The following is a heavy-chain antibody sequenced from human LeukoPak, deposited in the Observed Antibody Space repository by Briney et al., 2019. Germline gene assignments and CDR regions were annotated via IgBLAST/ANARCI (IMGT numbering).Heavy chain of an antibody. CDR3: AREKAAWGFDP. J-gene: IGHJ5*02. V-gene: IGHV3-48*03. D-gene: IGHD6-13*01. CDR1: GFTFSSYE. CDR2: ISSSGSTI. Sequence: GGSLRLSCAASGFTFSSYEMNWVRQAPGKGLEWVSYISSSGSTIYYADSVKGRFTISRDNAKNSLCLQMNSLRAEDTAVYYCAREKAAWGFDPWGQGTLVTVSS.